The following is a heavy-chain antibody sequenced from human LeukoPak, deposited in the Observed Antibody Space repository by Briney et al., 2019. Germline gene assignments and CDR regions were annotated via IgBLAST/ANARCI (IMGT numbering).Heavy chain of an antibody. CDR1: GFTFDDYA. Sequence: PGGSLRLSCAASGFTFDDYAMHWVRQAPGKALEWVSLISGDGGSTYYADSLKGRFTISRDNSKNSLYLQMNSLRTEDTALYYCAKDSYSGSYFGLDDAFDIWGQGTMVTVSS. J-gene: IGHJ3*02. D-gene: IGHD1-26*01. V-gene: IGHV3-43*02. CDR2: ISGDGGST. CDR3: AKDSYSGSYFGLDDAFDI.